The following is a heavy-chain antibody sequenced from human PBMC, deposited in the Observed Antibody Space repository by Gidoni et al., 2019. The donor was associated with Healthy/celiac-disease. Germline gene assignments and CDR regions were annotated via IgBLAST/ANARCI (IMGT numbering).Heavy chain of an antibody. J-gene: IGHJ4*02. CDR2: INPSGGST. D-gene: IGHD6-19*01. V-gene: IGHV1-46*01. CDR1: GYTFTSYY. Sequence: QVQLVQSGAEVKTPGASVKVSCKAPGYTFTSYYMHWVRQAPGQGLEWMGIINPSGGSTSYAQKFQGRVTMTRDTSTSTVYMELSSLRSEDTAVYYCARGRLAVATPFGAFDYWGQGTLVTVSS. CDR3: ARGRLAVATPFGAFDY.